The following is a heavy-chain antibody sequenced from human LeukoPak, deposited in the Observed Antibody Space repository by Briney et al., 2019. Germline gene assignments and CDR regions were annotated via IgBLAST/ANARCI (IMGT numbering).Heavy chain of an antibody. CDR2: IYYSGST. J-gene: IGHJ6*03. CDR3: ARYGSGSFYYYYYYMDV. CDR1: GGSISSYY. Sequence: PSETLSLTCTVSGGSISSYYWSWIRQPPGKGLEWIGYIYYSGSTNYNPSLKSRVTISVDTSKNQFSLKLSSVTAADTAVYYCARYGSGSFYYYYYYMDVWGKGTTVTVSS. V-gene: IGHV4-59*01. D-gene: IGHD3-10*01.